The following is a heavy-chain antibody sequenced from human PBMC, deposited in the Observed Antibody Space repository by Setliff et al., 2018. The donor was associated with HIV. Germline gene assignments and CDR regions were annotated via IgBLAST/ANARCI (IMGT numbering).Heavy chain of an antibody. CDR2: IYTSGST. CDR3: AKGPVSGVDL. Sequence: SETLSLTCSVSGGSISSGSYYWNWIRQPAGKGLEWIGRIYTSGSTNYNPSLQSRITISVDTSKNQFSLKLTSVTAADTAVYYCAKGPVSGVDLWGQGTLVTVSS. CDR1: GGSISSGSYY. D-gene: IGHD2-15*01. J-gene: IGHJ5*02. V-gene: IGHV4-61*02.